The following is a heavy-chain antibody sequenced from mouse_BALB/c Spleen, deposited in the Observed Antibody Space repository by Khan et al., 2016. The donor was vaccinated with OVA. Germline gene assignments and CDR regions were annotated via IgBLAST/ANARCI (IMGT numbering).Heavy chain of an antibody. J-gene: IGHJ3*01. V-gene: IGHV5-15*02. CDR2: ISSVAYSI. Sequence: EVELVESGGGLVQPGGSRKLSCAASGFTFIDYGMAWVRQTPGKGPEWIAFISSVAYSIYYADTVTGRFTISRENAKNILYLEMSSLRSDDTAMYYCARGGFAYWGQGTLVTVSA. CDR3: ARGGFAY. CDR1: GFTFIDYG.